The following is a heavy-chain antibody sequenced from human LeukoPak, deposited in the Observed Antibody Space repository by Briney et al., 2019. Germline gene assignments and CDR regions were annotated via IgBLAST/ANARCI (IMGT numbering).Heavy chain of an antibody. CDR1: GFTFSSYA. CDR2: ISYDGSNK. J-gene: IGHJ6*02. V-gene: IGHV3-30-3*01. Sequence: GGSLRLSCAASGFTFSSYAMHWVRQAPGKGLEWVAVISYDGSNKYYADSVKGRFTISRDNAKNSLYLQMNSLRAEDTAVYYCARGHYGMDVWGQGTTVTVSS. CDR3: ARGHYGMDV.